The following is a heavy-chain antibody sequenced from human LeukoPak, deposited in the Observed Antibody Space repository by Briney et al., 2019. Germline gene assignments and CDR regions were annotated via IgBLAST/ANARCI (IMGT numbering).Heavy chain of an antibody. CDR2: IIPIFGTA. CDR3: ARDSGILIAAAGTKTDYYYMDV. CDR1: GGTFSSYA. J-gene: IGHJ6*03. D-gene: IGHD6-13*01. Sequence: ASVKVSCKASGGTFSSYAISWVRQAPGQGLEWMGGIIPIFGTANYAQKFQGRVTITTDESTSTAYMELSSLRSEDTAVYYCARDSGILIAAAGTKTDYYYMDVWGKGTTVTVSS. V-gene: IGHV1-69*05.